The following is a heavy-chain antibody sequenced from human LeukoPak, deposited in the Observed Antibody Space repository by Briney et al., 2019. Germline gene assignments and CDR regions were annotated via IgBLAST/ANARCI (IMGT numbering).Heavy chain of an antibody. CDR3: AREAGIGILTRFFDY. CDR2: IYYSGST. J-gene: IGHJ4*02. CDR1: GGSISSGGYY. V-gene: IGHV4-31*03. D-gene: IGHD3-16*01. Sequence: SETLSPTCTVSGGSISSGGYYWSWIRQHPGKGLEWIGYIYYSGSTYYNPSLKSRVTISVDTSKNQFSLKLSSVTAADTAVYYCAREAGIGILTRFFDYWGQGTLVTVSS.